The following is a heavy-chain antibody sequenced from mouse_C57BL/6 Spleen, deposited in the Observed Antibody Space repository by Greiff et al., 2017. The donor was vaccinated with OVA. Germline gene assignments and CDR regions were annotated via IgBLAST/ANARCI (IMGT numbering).Heavy chain of an antibody. D-gene: IGHD1-1*01. CDR2: IDPSDSYT. CDR1: GYTFTSYW. J-gene: IGHJ2*01. Sequence: VQLQESGAELVKPGASVKLSCKASGYTFTSYWMQWVKQRPGQGLEWIGEIDPSDSYTNYNQKFKGKATLTVDTSSSTAYMQLSSLTSEDSAVYYCARQITTVVDYFDYWGQGTTLTVSS. V-gene: IGHV1-50*01. CDR3: ARQITTVVDYFDY.